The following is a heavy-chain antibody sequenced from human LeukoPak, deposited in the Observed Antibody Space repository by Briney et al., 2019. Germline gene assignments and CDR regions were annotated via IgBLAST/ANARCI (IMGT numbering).Heavy chain of an antibody. CDR2: VYHSGST. V-gene: IGHV4-59*01. Sequence: GSLRLSCAASGFTFSSYWMHWLRQPPGKGLEWIGHVYHSGSTNYNPSLKSRVTISVDTSKNQFSLKLSSVTAADTAVYYCARAGNYYYSSGYYSHFDYWGQGTLVTVSS. D-gene: IGHD3-22*01. J-gene: IGHJ4*02. CDR1: GFTFSSYW. CDR3: ARAGNYYYSSGYYSHFDY.